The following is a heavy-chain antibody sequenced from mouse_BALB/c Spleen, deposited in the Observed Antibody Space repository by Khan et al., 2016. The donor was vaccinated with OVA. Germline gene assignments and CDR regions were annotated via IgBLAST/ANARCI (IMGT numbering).Heavy chain of an antibody. J-gene: IGHJ4*01. CDR3: ARPSTTEYDYAMDY. Sequence: EVELVESGGDLVQPGGSLKLFCAASGFTFSSYTMSWVRQTPEKRLEWVAFISNGGGSAYYPDTIKGRFTISRDNAKNTLYLQMSSLKSEDTAMYYCARPSTTEYDYAMDYWSQGTSVTVSS. D-gene: IGHD1-1*01. CDR2: ISNGGGSA. CDR1: GFTFSSYT. V-gene: IGHV5-12-2*01.